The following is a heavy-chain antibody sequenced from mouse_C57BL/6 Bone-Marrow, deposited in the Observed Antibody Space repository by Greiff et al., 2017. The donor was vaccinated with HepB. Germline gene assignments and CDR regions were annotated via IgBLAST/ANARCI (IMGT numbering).Heavy chain of an antibody. J-gene: IGHJ4*01. D-gene: IGHD1-1*01. Sequence: VQLQHPGAELVMPGASVKLSCKASGYTFTSYWMHWVKQRPGQGLEWIGEIDPSDSYTNYNQKFKGKSTLTVDKSSSTAYMQLSSLTSEDSAVYYCARSGYYGSSYLYAMDYWGQGTSVTVSS. V-gene: IGHV1-69*01. CDR2: IDPSDSYT. CDR3: ARSGYYGSSYLYAMDY. CDR1: GYTFTSYW.